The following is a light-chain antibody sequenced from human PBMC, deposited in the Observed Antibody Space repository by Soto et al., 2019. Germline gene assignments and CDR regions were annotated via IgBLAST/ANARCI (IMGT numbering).Light chain of an antibody. V-gene: IGKV1-5*01. CDR2: DAS. CDR3: QQHNDYTAVT. Sequence: DIQMTQSPSTLSASVGDRVTITCRASQTISSSLAWYQHKPGKAPKLLIFDASTLQTGVPSRFSGSGFGTEFTLTITGLQPDDSATYYCQQHNDYTAVTFGQGTKLEIK. J-gene: IGKJ2*01. CDR1: QTISSS.